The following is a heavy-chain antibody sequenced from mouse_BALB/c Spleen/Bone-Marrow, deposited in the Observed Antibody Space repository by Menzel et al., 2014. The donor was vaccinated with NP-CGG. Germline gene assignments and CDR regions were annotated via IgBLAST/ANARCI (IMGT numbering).Heavy chain of an antibody. J-gene: IGHJ1*01. Sequence: QVQLQQSGPELVMPGTSVKISCKASGYTFTNYYIHWLKQRPGQGLEWIGWIFPGDDDTNYNEKFKGKATLTADESSSTAYMQLSSLTSEDSAVYFCAREVGRGGYFDVWGAGTTVTVSS. V-gene: IGHV1S56*01. D-gene: IGHD1-1*02. CDR3: AREVGRGGYFDV. CDR2: IFPGDDDT. CDR1: GYTFTNYY.